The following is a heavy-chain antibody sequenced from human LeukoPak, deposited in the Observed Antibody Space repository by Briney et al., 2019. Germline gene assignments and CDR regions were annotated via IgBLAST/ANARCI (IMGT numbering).Heavy chain of an antibody. Sequence: ASVKVSSKASGYTFTSYDISWVRQAPGQGLEWMGWISAYNGSTNYAQKLQGRVTMTTDTSTSTAYMELRSLRSDDTAVYYCARARVRWGDDAFDIWGQGTMVTVSS. D-gene: IGHD3-10*01. CDR1: GYTFTSYD. V-gene: IGHV1-18*01. J-gene: IGHJ3*02. CDR2: ISAYNGST. CDR3: ARARVRWGDDAFDI.